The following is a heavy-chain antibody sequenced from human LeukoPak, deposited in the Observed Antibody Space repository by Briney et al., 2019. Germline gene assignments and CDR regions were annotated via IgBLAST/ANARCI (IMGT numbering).Heavy chain of an antibody. CDR1: GFTFDDYA. J-gene: IGHJ4*02. Sequence: GGSLRLSCAASGFTFDDYAMHWVRQAPGKGLEGVSGISWNKGSLGFADSVKGRFTISRDNAKKSLYLQMNSLRAEDTAFYYCAKTKMALRWYPSPGFGYWGQGTLVTVPS. CDR3: AKTKMALRWYPSPGFGY. D-gene: IGHD4-23*01. CDR2: ISWNKGSL. V-gene: IGHV3-9*01.